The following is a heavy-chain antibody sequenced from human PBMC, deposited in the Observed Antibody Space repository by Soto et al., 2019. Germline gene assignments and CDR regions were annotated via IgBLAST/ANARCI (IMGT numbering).Heavy chain of an antibody. V-gene: IGHV3-74*01. D-gene: IGHD1-26*01. CDR3: AKVASGSYDWFDP. CDR2: VNPDGSTT. CDR1: KFSFSGYW. J-gene: IGHJ5*02. Sequence: EVQLVESGGGLVQPGGSLRHSCAASKFSFSGYWMHWVRQAPGKGLMWVSRVNPDGSTTTYADSVKGRFTISRDNAKNTVFLQMNSLRADDTAVYYCAKVASGSYDWFDPWGQGTLVTVSS.